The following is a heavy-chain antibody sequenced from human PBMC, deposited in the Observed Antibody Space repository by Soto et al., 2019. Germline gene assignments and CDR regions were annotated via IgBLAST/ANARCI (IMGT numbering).Heavy chain of an antibody. CDR3: ARHRAAAEMAV. V-gene: IGHV5-51*01. CDR1: GDSCISYC. D-gene: IGHD6-13*01. CDR2: IYPGDSDT. J-gene: IGHJ6*02. Sequence: VVSHKICCQGAGDSCISYCSGWVSQMPGKGLEWMGIIYPGDSDTRYSPSFQGQVTTSADKSISTAYLQWSSLKASDTAMYYCARHRAAAEMAVWGQRTTV.